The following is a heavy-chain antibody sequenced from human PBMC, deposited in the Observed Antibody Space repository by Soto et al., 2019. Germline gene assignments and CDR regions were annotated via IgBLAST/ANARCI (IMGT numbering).Heavy chain of an antibody. D-gene: IGHD5-18*01. CDR3: ARGNGYSYGSIVSWFDP. V-gene: IGHV1-69*13. Sequence: GASVKVSCKASGGTFSSYAISWVRQAPGQGLEWMGGIIPIFGTANYAQKFQGRVTITADESTSTAYMELSSLRSEDTAVYYCARGNGYSYGSIVSWFDPWGQGTLVTVSS. J-gene: IGHJ5*02. CDR1: GGTFSSYA. CDR2: IIPIFGTA.